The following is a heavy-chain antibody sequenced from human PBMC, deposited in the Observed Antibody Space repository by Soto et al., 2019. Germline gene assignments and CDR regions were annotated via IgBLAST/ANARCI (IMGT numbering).Heavy chain of an antibody. J-gene: IGHJ4*02. V-gene: IGHV4-59*01. CDR2: IYYSGST. CDR1: GGSISSYY. D-gene: IGHD6-6*01. CDR3: AREGYGSSPY. Sequence: PSETLSLTCTVSGGSISSYYWSWIRQPPGKGLEWIGYIYYSGSTNYNPSLKSRVTILVDTSKNQFSLKLSSVTAADAAVYYCAREGYGSSPYWGQGTLVTVSS.